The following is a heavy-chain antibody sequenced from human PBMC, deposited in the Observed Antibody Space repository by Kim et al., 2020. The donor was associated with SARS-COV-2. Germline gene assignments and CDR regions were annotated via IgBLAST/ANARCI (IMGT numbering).Heavy chain of an antibody. CDR2: ISYDGSNK. V-gene: IGHV3-30*04. J-gene: IGHJ6*02. Sequence: GGSLRLSCAASGFTFSSYAMHWVRQAPGKGLEWVAVISYDGSNKYYADSVKGRFTISRDNSKNTLYLQMNSLRAEDTAVYYCARDISSSWPYYYYGMDVWGQGTTVTVSS. CDR1: GFTFSSYA. CDR3: ARDISSSWPYYYYGMDV. D-gene: IGHD6-13*01.